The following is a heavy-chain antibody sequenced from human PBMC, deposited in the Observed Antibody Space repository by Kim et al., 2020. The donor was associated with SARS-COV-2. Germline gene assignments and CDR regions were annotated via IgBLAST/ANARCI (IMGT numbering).Heavy chain of an antibody. V-gene: IGHV4-34*01. CDR1: GGSFSGYY. D-gene: IGHD6-6*01. Sequence: SETLSLTCAVYGGSFSGYYWSWIRQPPGKGLEWIGEINHSGSTNYNPSLKSRVTISVDTSKNQFSLKLSSVTAADTAVYYCARSRAPKGSSSGYDYWGQGTLVTVSS. CDR2: INHSGST. J-gene: IGHJ4*02. CDR3: ARSRAPKGSSSGYDY.